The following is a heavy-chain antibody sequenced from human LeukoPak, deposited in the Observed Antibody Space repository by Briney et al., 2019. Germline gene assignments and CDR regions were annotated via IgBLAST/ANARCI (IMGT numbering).Heavy chain of an antibody. J-gene: IGHJ4*02. CDR2: IKQDGSET. CDR3: ARDKIVGATTLHY. Sequence: GGSLRLSCAASGFTFSSYWMSWVRQAPGKGLEWVANIKQDGSETYYVDSVKGRFTISRDNAKNSLYLQVNSLRAEDTAVYYCARDKIVGATTLHYGGQGTLVSVPS. D-gene: IGHD1-26*01. V-gene: IGHV3-7*01. CDR1: GFTFSSYW.